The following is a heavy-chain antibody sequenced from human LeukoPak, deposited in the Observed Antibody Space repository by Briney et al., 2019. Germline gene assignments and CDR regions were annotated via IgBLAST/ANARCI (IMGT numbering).Heavy chain of an antibody. CDR1: GFTFSGYY. J-gene: IGHJ6*03. D-gene: IGHD3-10*01. V-gene: IGHV3-7*01. Sequence: GGSLRLSCAASGFTFSGYYMSWIRQAPGKGLEWVANINQDVSEKYYVDSVKGRFTISRNNAKNSLYLQMNSLRAEDTAVYYCARDYYGSGREYYYYYMDVWGKGTTVTVSS. CDR2: INQDVSEK. CDR3: ARDYYGSGREYYYYYMDV.